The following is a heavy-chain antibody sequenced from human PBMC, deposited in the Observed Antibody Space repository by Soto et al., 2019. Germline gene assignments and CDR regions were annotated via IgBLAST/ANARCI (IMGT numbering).Heavy chain of an antibody. CDR2: IYPGDSDT. Sequence: PGEALKISWKGSGYSFTSYWIGWVRQMPGKGLEWMGIIYPGDSDTRYSPSFQGQVTISADKSISTAYLQWSSLKASDTAMYYCARLVGPDYGDYHFYDXWGQGTLLTVSX. CDR1: GYSFTSYW. D-gene: IGHD4-17*01. J-gene: IGHJ4*02. V-gene: IGHV5-51*01. CDR3: ARLVGPDYGDYHFYDX.